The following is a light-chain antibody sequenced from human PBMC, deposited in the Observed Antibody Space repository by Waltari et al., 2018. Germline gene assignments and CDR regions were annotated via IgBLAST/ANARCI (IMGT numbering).Light chain of an antibody. CDR2: GAS. V-gene: IGKV3-20*01. CDR1: QGVSSSY. CDR3: QQYGSSPWT. J-gene: IGKJ1*01. Sequence: EIVLTQSPGPLSLSPGERATLSCRASQGVSSSYLAWYQQKPGQAPRLLIYGASSRFTGIPDRCRGRGYGTDFTLTISRLEHEDFAVYYCQQYGSSPWTFGQGTKVEIK.